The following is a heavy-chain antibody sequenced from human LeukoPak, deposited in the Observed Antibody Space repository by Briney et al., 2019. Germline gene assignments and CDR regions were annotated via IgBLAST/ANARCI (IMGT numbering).Heavy chain of an antibody. J-gene: IGHJ4*02. Sequence: PGRSLRLSCAASGFTFSSYGMHWVRQAPGKGLEWVAVISYDGGNQYYAVSVKGRFTISRDNSKNTLYLQMNSLRPDDTAVYFCAKGSHYYDSGGYYIEYWGQGTLVAVSS. CDR3: AKGSHYYDSGGYYIEY. CDR1: GFTFSSYG. CDR2: ISYDGGNQ. D-gene: IGHD3-22*01. V-gene: IGHV3-30*18.